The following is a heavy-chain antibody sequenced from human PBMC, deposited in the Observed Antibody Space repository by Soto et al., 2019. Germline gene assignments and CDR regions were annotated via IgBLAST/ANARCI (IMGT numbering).Heavy chain of an antibody. Sequence: SETLSLTCNVSGGTISNSNYYWGWIRQPPGKGLEWIGSIYYTGNTYYNPSLKSRVTISVDTSKNQFSLKLGSVTAADTSVYYCARGFDSGKFYAFESWGQGTQVTVS. J-gene: IGHJ4*02. CDR2: IYYTGNT. V-gene: IGHV4-39*01. CDR1: GGTISNSNYY. CDR3: ARGFDSGKFYAFES. D-gene: IGHD1-26*01.